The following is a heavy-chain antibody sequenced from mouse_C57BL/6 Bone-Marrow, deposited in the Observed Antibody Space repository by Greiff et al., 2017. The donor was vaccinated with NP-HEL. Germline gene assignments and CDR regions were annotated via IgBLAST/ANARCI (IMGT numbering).Heavy chain of an antibody. J-gene: IGHJ4*01. D-gene: IGHD1-1*01. Sequence: QVHVKQSGAELVRPGASVKLSCKASGYTFTDYYINWVKQRPGQGLEWIARIYPGSGNTYYNEKFKGKATLTAEKSSSTAYMQLSSLTSEDSAVYFCARDYGRDYYAMDYWGQGTSVTVSS. CDR3: ARDYGRDYYAMDY. CDR1: GYTFTDYY. CDR2: IYPGSGNT. V-gene: IGHV1-76*01.